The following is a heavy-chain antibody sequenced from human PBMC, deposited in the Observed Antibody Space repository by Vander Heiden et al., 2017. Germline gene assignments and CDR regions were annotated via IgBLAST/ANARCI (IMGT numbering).Heavy chain of an antibody. J-gene: IGHJ3*02. CDR3: AKDSKQQLGCADAFDI. CDR1: GFTFGRDV. CDR2: ISGSGGTT. V-gene: IGHV3-23*01. Sequence: EVQLLESGGGLVQPGGSLRLSCPASGFTFGRDVMTWVRQAPGRGLEWVSGISGSGGTTYYADSAKSRFTISSDNSKNTLYLQMISLRAEDTAVYYCAKDSKQQLGCADAFDIWGQGTMVTVSS. D-gene: IGHD6-13*01.